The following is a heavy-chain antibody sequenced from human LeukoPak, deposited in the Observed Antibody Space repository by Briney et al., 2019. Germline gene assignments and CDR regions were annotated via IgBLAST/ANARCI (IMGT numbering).Heavy chain of an antibody. D-gene: IGHD2-8*01. CDR3: ARRSRNGLDAFDI. CDR2: IDPNNEDT. V-gene: IGHV1-2*02. Sequence: ASVNVSCKASAYTFTDYYLHWVRQAPGQGPEWMGWIDPNNEDTDYAQKFQGRVTMTRVRSTSTAYMELSRLTSDDTAVYYCARRSRNGLDAFDIWGLGTMVTVSS. CDR1: AYTFTDYY. J-gene: IGHJ3*02.